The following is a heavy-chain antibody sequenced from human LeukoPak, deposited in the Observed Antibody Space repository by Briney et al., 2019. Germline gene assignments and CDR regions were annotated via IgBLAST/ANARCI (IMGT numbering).Heavy chain of an antibody. V-gene: IGHV3-11*04. CDR1: GFTFSDYY. CDR3: ARDQYDGNYYDSSGPRDY. D-gene: IGHD3-22*01. J-gene: IGHJ4*02. CDR2: ISSSGSTI. Sequence: GGSLRLSCAASGFTFSDYYMSWIRQAPGKGLEWVSYISSSGSTIYYADSVKGRFTISRDNAKNSLYLQMNSLRAEDTAVYYCARDQYDGNYYDSSGPRDYWGQGTLVTVSS.